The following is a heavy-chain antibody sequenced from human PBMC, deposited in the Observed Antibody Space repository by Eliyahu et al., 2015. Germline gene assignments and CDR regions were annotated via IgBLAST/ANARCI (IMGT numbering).Heavy chain of an antibody. CDR3: ARDWEYDAFDV. Sequence: QVQVQESGPGRVEPSETLSLSXXVXGGSVSSYYWSWXRXPAGKGLEWIGRITGSGRTNYNPSLKSRVTMSVDTSRNQFSLKLSSVTATDTAVYYCARDWEYDAFDVWGQGTMVTVSS. V-gene: IGHV4-4*07. D-gene: IGHD1-26*01. CDR2: ITGSGRT. J-gene: IGHJ3*01. CDR1: GGSVSSYY.